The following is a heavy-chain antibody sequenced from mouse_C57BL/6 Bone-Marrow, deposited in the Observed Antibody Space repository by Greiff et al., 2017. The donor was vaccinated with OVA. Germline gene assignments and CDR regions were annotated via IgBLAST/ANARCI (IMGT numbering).Heavy chain of an antibody. CDR2: IYPRSGNT. CDR3: ARGRGYWFAY. Sequence: LQESGAELARPGASVKLSCKASGYTFTSYGISWVKQRTGQGLEWIGEIYPRSGNTYYNEKFKGKATLTADKSSSTAYMELRSLTSEDSAVYFCARGRGYWFAYWGQGTLVTVSA. J-gene: IGHJ3*01. D-gene: IGHD2-2*01. V-gene: IGHV1-81*01. CDR1: GYTFTSYG.